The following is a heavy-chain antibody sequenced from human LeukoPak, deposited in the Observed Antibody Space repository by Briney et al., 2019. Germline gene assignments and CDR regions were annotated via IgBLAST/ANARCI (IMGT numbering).Heavy chain of an antibody. CDR1: GFTFSDYY. Sequence: GGSLRLSCAASGFTFSDYYMSWIRQAPGKGLEWVSYISSSGSTIYYADSVKGRFTISRDNSKNTLYLQMNSLRAEDTAVYYCARDHGSGSYYNRGITYYFDYWGQGTLVTVSS. V-gene: IGHV3-11*04. D-gene: IGHD3-10*01. CDR2: ISSSGSTI. CDR3: ARDHGSGSYYNRGITYYFDY. J-gene: IGHJ4*02.